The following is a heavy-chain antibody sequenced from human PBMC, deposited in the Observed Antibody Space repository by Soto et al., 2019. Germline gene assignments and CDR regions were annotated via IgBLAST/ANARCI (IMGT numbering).Heavy chain of an antibody. CDR3: VRDSGAKLSSS. D-gene: IGHD6-13*01. CDR2: LVPIYRTA. CDR1: GGTFSSYR. J-gene: IGHJ4*02. V-gene: IGHV1-69*01. Sequence: QVQLVQSGAEVKKPGSAVKVSCKASGGTFSSYRINWVRQAPGQGLAWVGGLVPIYRTADYAQKFKSRVTITADESARTSYMELRSRKSRDTAGYYCVRDSGAKLSSSWGQGTMVTVAS.